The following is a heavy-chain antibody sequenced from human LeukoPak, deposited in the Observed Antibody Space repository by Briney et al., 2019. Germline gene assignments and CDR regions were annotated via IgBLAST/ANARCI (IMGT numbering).Heavy chain of an antibody. D-gene: IGHD1-26*01. CDR1: GGSISSSSYY. J-gene: IGHJ4*02. CDR3: ARAPPYIVGAKYDY. V-gene: IGHV4-39*07. CDR2: IYYGGST. Sequence: SETLSLTCTVSGGSISSSSYYWGWIRQPPGKGLEWIGNIYYGGSTNYNPSLKSRVTISVDTSKNQFSLKLSSVTAADTAVYYCARAPPYIVGAKYDYWGQGTLVTVSS.